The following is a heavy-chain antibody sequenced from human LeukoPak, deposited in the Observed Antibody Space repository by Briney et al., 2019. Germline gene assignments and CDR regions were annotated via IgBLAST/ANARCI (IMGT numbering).Heavy chain of an antibody. CDR2: IYYSGST. CDR1: GGSISSGDYY. J-gene: IGHJ4*02. Sequence: PSETLSLTCTVSGGSISSGDYYWSWIRQPPGKGLEWIGYIYYSGSTYYNPSLKSRVTISVGTSKNQFSLKLSSVTAADTAVYYCASAYRTYDSSGYNDYWGQGTLVTVSS. CDR3: ASAYRTYDSSGYNDY. V-gene: IGHV4-30-4*01. D-gene: IGHD3-22*01.